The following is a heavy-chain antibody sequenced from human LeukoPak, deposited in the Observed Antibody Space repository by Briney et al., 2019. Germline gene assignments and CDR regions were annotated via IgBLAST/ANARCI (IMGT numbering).Heavy chain of an antibody. J-gene: IGHJ4*02. V-gene: IGHV3-48*01. D-gene: IGHD6-13*01. CDR2: INHNAEMI. CDR1: GFPFSSYV. CDR3: AKDYSSSWYVRFFDY. Sequence: GGSLRLSCEASGFPFSSYVMSWVRQAPGKGLEWIAYINHNAEMIFYPDFVKGRFTISRDNAKNSLYLQMNSLRAEDTAVYYCAKDYSSSWYVRFFDYWGQGTLVTVSS.